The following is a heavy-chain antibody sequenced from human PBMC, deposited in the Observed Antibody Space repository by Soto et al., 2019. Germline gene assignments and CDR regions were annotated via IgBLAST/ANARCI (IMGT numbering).Heavy chain of an antibody. CDR3: AKDSGYSYGYSDREGGLDY. CDR2: ISGSGGST. Sequence: EVQLLESGGGLVQPGGSLRLSCAASGFTFSSYAMSWVRQAPGKGLEWVSAISGSGGSTYYADSVKGRFTISRDNSKNTLYLQMNSLRAEDTAVYYCAKDSGYSYGYSDREGGLDYWGQGTLVTVSS. J-gene: IGHJ4*02. V-gene: IGHV3-23*01. D-gene: IGHD5-18*01. CDR1: GFTFSSYA.